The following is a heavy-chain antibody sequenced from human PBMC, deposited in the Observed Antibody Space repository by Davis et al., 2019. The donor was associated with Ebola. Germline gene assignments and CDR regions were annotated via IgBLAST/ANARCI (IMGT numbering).Heavy chain of an antibody. CDR2: INYSGRT. Sequence: MPSETLSLTCTVSSGSISSHYWSWVRQSPGKGLEWIADINYSGRTNYNPSLARRVTISIATSKNQFSLNLSSVTAADTAVYYCARVGGDGSSHLEGLDSWGQGTLVTVSS. J-gene: IGHJ4*02. V-gene: IGHV4-59*11. D-gene: IGHD3-16*01. CDR1: SGSISSHY. CDR3: ARVGGDGSSHLEGLDS.